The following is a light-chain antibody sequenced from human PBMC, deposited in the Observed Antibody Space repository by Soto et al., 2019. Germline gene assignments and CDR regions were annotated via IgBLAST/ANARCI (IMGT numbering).Light chain of an antibody. J-gene: IGKJ1*01. CDR1: QSISSW. Sequence: DLQMTQSPSTLSASVGDRVTITCRAGQSISSWLAWYQQKPGKAPKLLIYKASSLESGVPSRFSGSGSGTEFTLTISSLQPDDFATYYCQQYNSYWTFGQGTKVEIK. CDR3: QQYNSYWT. V-gene: IGKV1-5*03. CDR2: KAS.